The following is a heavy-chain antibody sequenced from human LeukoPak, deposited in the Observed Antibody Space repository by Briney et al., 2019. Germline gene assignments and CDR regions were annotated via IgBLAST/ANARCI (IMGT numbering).Heavy chain of an antibody. CDR1: GFTFSSYA. J-gene: IGHJ4*02. CDR2: ISSNGGST. D-gene: IGHD3-3*01. Sequence: GGSLRLSCAASGFTFSSYAMRWVRQAPGKGLEYVSAISSNGGSTYYANSVKGRFTISRDNSKNTLYLQMGSLRAEDMAVYYCARSDYDFWSGYYEAYYFDYWGQGTLVTVSS. CDR3: ARSDYDFWSGYYEAYYFDY. V-gene: IGHV3-64*01.